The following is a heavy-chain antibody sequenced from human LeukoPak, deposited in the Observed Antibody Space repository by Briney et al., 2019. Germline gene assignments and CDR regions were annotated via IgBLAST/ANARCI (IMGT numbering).Heavy chain of an antibody. Sequence: GGSLRLSCGASGFTFSSHAMSWVRQTPERGLEWVSAITGGGDSASYPDSVKGRFTISRDNSKNTLYLQMNNLGAEDTALYYCVSGDTGSGYYYWGQGTLVTVSS. CDR3: VSGDTGSGYYY. CDR2: ITGGGDSA. J-gene: IGHJ4*02. CDR1: GFTFSSHA. V-gene: IGHV3-23*01. D-gene: IGHD3-22*01.